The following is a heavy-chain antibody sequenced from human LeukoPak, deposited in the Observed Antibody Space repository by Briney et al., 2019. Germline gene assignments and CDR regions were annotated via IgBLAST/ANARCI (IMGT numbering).Heavy chain of an antibody. V-gene: IGHV3-48*03. J-gene: IGHJ4*02. D-gene: IGHD6-19*01. Sequence: PGGSLRLSCAASGFTFSSYEMNWVRQAPGKGLEWVSSISASGNTRYYADSVKGRFTISRDNSKNTLYLQMNSLRAEDTAVYYCARAESGQWYIDYWGQGTLVTVSS. CDR3: ARAESGQWYIDY. CDR1: GFTFSSYE. CDR2: ISASGNTR.